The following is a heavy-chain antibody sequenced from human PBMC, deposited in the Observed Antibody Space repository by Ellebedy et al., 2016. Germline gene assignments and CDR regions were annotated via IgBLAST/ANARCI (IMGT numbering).Heavy chain of an antibody. Sequence: GGSLRLXXAASGFTFSTYDMSWVRQAPGKGLEWVTGISKSDGATYYADSVKGRFTISRDNSKNTLYLQMNSLRADEDTAVYYCTKVADTSMDMNFAYWGQGTLVTVSS. CDR2: ISKSDGAT. V-gene: IGHV3-23*01. D-gene: IGHD5-18*01. CDR3: TKVADTSMDMNFAY. CDR1: GFTFSTYD. J-gene: IGHJ4*02.